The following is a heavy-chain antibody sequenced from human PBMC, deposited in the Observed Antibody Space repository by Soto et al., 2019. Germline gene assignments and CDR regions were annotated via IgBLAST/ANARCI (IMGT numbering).Heavy chain of an antibody. V-gene: IGHV3-33*08. CDR2: IWYGGSNK. CDR3: ARDGMRAATIFGVATPYYYYGMDV. CDR1: GFTFSSYS. J-gene: IGHJ6*02. Sequence: PGGSLRLSCAASGFTFSSYSMHWVRQAPGKGLEWVAVIWYGGSNKYYADSVKGRFTISRDNSKNTLYLQMNSLRAEDTAVYYCARDGMRAATIFGVATPYYYYGMDVWGQGTTVTVSS. D-gene: IGHD3-3*01.